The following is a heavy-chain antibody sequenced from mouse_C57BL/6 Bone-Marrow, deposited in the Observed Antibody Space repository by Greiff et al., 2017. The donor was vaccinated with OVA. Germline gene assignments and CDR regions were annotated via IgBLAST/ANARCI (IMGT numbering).Heavy chain of an antibody. CDR3: ARGRVRRGYDAMDY. CDR2: IYPGSGNT. D-gene: IGHD2-14*01. V-gene: IGHV1-76*01. J-gene: IGHJ4*01. Sequence: QVQLKESGAELVRPGASVKLSCKASGYTFTDYYINWVKQRPGQGLEWIARIYPGSGNTYYNEKFKGKATLTAEKSSSTAYMQLSSLTSEDSAVYFCARGRVRRGYDAMDYWGQGTSVTVSS. CDR1: GYTFTDYY.